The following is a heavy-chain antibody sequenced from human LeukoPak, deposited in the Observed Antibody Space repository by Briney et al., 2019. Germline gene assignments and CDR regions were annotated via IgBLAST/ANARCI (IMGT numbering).Heavy chain of an antibody. CDR3: ARESSGWHHDY. CDR2: IYSSGST. J-gene: IGHJ4*02. V-gene: IGHV4-4*07. Sequence: KPSETLSLTCTVCGGSISSYYWNWIRQPAGRGLEWIGRIYSSGSTNYNPCLKSRVTMSVDTSKNQLSLKPSYVTAADTAVYYCARESSGWHHDYWGQGTLVTVSS. D-gene: IGHD6-19*01. CDR1: GGSISSYY.